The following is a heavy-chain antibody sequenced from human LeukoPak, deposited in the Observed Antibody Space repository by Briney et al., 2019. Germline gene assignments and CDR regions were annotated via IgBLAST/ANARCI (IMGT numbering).Heavy chain of an antibody. CDR3: AREMSGSNDAFDI. J-gene: IGHJ3*02. D-gene: IGHD3-10*01. V-gene: IGHV3-13*01. CDR1: GFTLSNYD. CDR2: IYRAGDT. Sequence: GGSLRLSCAASGFTLSNYDMHWVRQGTGEGLGWVSMIYRAGDTYYPDSVKGRFTVSRDYAKNSFYLQMNSLRAGDTAVYYCAREMSGSNDAFDIWGLGTMVTVSS.